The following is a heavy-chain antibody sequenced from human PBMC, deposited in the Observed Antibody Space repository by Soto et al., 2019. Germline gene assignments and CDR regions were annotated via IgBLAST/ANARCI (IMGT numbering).Heavy chain of an antibody. J-gene: IGHJ4*02. CDR3: ATLAGYSYGYPFDY. V-gene: IGHV1-18*01. Sequence: ASVKVSCKASGYTFTSYGISWVRQAPGQGLEWMGWISAYNGNTNYAQKLQGRVTMTRDNAKNSLYLQMNSLRVEDTAVYYCATLAGYSYGYPFDYWGQGTLVTVSS. CDR2: ISAYNGNT. D-gene: IGHD5-18*01. CDR1: GYTFTSYG.